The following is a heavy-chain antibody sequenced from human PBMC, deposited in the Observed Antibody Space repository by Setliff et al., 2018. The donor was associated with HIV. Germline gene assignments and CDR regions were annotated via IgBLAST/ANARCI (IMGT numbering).Heavy chain of an antibody. Sequence: PETLSLTCLVFDYHIPNGTHWGWSRQSPGKGLEWIGSIYSSGRTHYNTSNKSRFNLSVDAAKNRYSLRGTSVTAADTAVYYCAGDRAMRFSNTPSFYYFDVWGQGALVTVSS. J-gene: IGHJ4*02. V-gene: IGHV4-38-2*02. D-gene: IGHD2-2*01. CDR3: AGDRAMRFSNTPSFYYFDV. CDR1: DYHIPNGTH. CDR2: IYSSGRT.